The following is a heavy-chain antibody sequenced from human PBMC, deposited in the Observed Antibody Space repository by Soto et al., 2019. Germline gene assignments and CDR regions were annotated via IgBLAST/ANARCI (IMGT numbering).Heavy chain of an antibody. D-gene: IGHD2-15*01. CDR3: AYLPCSGGSCYWFSFSGMDV. J-gene: IGHJ6*02. V-gene: IGHV2-5*02. CDR1: GFSLSTSGVG. Sequence: QITLKESGPTLVKPTQTLTLTCTFSGFSLSTSGVGVAWIRQPPGKALEWLALIYWDVDTRYRPSLESRLTIPKDTSKIQVVLTMTNMDSVDTATYYCAYLPCSGGSCYWFSFSGMDVWGQGTTVTVSS. CDR2: IYWDVDT.